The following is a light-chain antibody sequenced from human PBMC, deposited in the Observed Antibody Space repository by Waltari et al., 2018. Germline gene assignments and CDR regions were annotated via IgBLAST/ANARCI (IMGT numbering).Light chain of an antibody. CDR3: SSYAGNDIWV. J-gene: IGLJ3*02. V-gene: IGLV2-23*02. CDR2: AVT. CDR1: SSDVGRYTL. Sequence: QSALTQPASVSGSPGQSITISCTGTSSDVGRYTLSSWYQQHPGKVPNLMIYAVTKRPSGVSSRFSGSKSGNTASLTISGLQPEDEAHYYCSSYAGNDIWVFGGGTMLTVL.